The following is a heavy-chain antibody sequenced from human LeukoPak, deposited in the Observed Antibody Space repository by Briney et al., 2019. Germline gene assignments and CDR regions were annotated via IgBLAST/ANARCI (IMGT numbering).Heavy chain of an antibody. J-gene: IGHJ3*02. V-gene: IGHV5-51*01. D-gene: IGHD6-19*01. CDR1: GYSFTNYW. CDR2: LYPGDSAS. Sequence: GESLKISCKGSGYSFTNYWIGWVRQMPGKGLEWMGMLYPGDSASRFSPSFQGRVTMSVARSIKTAYLQWSSLRASDTAMYYCATSREVAGSHAFDIWGQGTVVTVSS. CDR3: ATSREVAGSHAFDI.